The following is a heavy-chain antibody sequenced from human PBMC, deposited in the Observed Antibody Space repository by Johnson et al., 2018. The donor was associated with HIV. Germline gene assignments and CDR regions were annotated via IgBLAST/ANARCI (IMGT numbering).Heavy chain of an antibody. Sequence: QVQLVESGGGVVQPGGSLRLSCAASGFTFSSYWMSWVRQAPGKGLECVAVISYDGSKKYYADSVKGRFTISRDNSKNTLYLQMNSLRTEDMAVHYCAAGWWPGSFDIWGQGTMVSVSS. CDR1: GFTFSSYW. D-gene: IGHD2-15*01. CDR3: AAGWWPGSFDI. V-gene: IGHV3-30-3*01. CDR2: ISYDGSKK. J-gene: IGHJ3*02.